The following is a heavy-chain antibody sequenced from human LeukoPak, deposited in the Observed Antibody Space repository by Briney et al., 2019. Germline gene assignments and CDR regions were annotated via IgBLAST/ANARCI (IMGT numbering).Heavy chain of an antibody. CDR3: ARSPDSSGYWDAFDI. J-gene: IGHJ3*02. Sequence: SETLSLTCTVSGGSISGYYWSWIRQPPGKGLEWIGYISYSGSADYNPSLKSRVTISVDTSKNKFSLKLTSVTAADTAVYYCARSPDSSGYWDAFDIWGQGTMVTVPS. CDR1: GGSISGYY. V-gene: IGHV4-59*08. D-gene: IGHD3-22*01. CDR2: ISYSGSA.